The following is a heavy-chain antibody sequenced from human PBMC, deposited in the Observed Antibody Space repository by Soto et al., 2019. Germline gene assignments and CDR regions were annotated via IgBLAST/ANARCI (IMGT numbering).Heavy chain of an antibody. V-gene: IGHV1-69*13. CDR2: IIPIFGTA. J-gene: IGHJ6*02. CDR1: GGTFSSYA. CDR3: ARDRPVPGDYYGLDV. Sequence: SVKVSCKASGGTFSSYAISWVRQAPGQGPEWMGGIIPIFGTANYAQKFQGRVTITADESTSTAYMELSSLRSDDTAVYYCARDRPVPGDYYGLDVWGQGTTVTVSS.